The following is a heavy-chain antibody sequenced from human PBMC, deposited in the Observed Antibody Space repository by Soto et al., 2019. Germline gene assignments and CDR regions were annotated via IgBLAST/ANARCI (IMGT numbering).Heavy chain of an antibody. J-gene: IGHJ6*02. CDR3: AKADTAMVTFGMDV. D-gene: IGHD5-18*01. CDR2: NSGSGGST. CDR1: GFTFSSYA. V-gene: IGHV3-23*01. Sequence: GSLRLSCAASGFTFSSYAMSWVRQAPGKGLEWVSANSGSGGSTNYADSVKGRFTISRDNSKNTLYLQMNSLRAEDTAVYYCAKADTAMVTFGMDVWGQGTTVTVSS.